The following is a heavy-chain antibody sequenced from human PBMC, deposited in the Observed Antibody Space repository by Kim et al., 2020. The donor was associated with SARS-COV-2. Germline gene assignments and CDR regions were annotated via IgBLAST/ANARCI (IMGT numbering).Heavy chain of an antibody. Sequence: ASVKVSCKTYGYIFSNYGLSWVQQAPGQGLEWMGWISGHNGNTNDARKFQGRVKLTTDTSTNTAYMELRSLTSDDTGVYFCAKTGYYYDSSGYYSMDWGQGTLVPVSS. CDR3: AKTGYYYDSSGYYSMD. D-gene: IGHD3-22*01. CDR1: GYIFSNYG. V-gene: IGHV1-18*01. CDR2: ISGHNGNT. J-gene: IGHJ4*02.